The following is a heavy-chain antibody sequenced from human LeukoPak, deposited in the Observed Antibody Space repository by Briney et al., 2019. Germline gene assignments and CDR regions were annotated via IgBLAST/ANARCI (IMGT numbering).Heavy chain of an antibody. CDR2: IYYSGST. J-gene: IGHJ3*02. D-gene: IGHD3-10*01. CDR3: ARVGVLWFGELYGAFDI. Sequence: SETLSLTCTVSGGSISSSSYYWGWIRQPPGKGLEWIGSIYYSGSTYYNPSLKSRVTMSVDTSKNQFSLKLSSVTAADTAVYYCARVGVLWFGELYGAFDIWGQGTMVTVSS. CDR1: GGSISSSSYY. V-gene: IGHV4-39*07.